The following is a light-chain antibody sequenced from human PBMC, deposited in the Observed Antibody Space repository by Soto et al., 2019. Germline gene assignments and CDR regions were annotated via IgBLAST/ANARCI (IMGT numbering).Light chain of an antibody. Sequence: EIVMTQSPATLSVSPGERVILSCRASQSVSSNLAWYQQKPGQTPRLLIYGASTRATGLPARFSGFGSGTEFTLTISSLQSEDFAVYYCLQSNNWPLTFGQGTKVDLK. CDR1: QSVSSN. V-gene: IGKV3-15*01. J-gene: IGKJ1*01. CDR3: LQSNNWPLT. CDR2: GAS.